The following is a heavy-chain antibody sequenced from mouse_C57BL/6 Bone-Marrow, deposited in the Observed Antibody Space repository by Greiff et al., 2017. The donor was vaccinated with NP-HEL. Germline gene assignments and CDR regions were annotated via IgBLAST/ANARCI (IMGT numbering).Heavy chain of an antibody. Sequence: EVMLVESGGGLVKPGGSLKLSCAASGFTFSDYGMHWVRQAPEKGLEWVAYISSGSSTIYYADTVKGRFTISRDNAKNTLFLQMTSLRSEDTAMYYCARRDYYGFYWYFDVWGTGTTVTVSS. V-gene: IGHV5-17*01. CDR2: ISSGSSTI. D-gene: IGHD1-2*01. CDR3: ARRDYYGFYWYFDV. CDR1: GFTFSDYG. J-gene: IGHJ1*03.